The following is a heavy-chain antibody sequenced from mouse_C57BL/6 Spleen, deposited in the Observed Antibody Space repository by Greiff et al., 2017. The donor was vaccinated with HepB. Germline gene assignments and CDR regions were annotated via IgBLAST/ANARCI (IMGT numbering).Heavy chain of an antibody. CDR1: GYTFTSYW. D-gene: IGHD1-1*01. CDR2: TNPTNGRT. J-gene: IGHJ2*01. CDR3: ARIKKIVATYFDY. Sequence: VQLQQSGAELVKAGASVKMSCKASGYTFTSYWMHWVKQRLGQGLEWFAETNPTNGRTYYNEKFKSKATLTVDKSSSTAYMLLSGLTVEDSAVYYCARIKKIVATYFDYWGQGTTLTVSS. V-gene: IGHV1S81*02.